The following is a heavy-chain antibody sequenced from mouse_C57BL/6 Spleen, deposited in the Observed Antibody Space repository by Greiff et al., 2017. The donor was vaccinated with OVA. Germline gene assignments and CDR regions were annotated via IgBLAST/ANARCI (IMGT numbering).Heavy chain of an antibody. V-gene: IGHV5-17*01. D-gene: IGHD1-1*01. Sequence: DVQLQASGGGLVKPGGSLKLSCAASGFTFSDYGMHWVRQAPEKGLEWVAYISSGSSTIYYADTVKGRFTISRDNAKNTLFLQMTSLRSEDTAMYYCARKDNYYGSSNAMDYWGQGTSVTVSS. CDR1: GFTFSDYG. CDR3: ARKDNYYGSSNAMDY. CDR2: ISSGSSTI. J-gene: IGHJ4*01.